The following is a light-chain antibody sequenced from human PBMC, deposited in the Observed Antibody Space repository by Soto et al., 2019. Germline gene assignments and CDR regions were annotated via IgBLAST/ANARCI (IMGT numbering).Light chain of an antibody. J-gene: IGKJ1*01. CDR2: GAS. CDR3: QQYGSSPRT. CDR1: QSVSSSS. Sequence: EIVLTQSPFNLSLSPRERATLSCRASQSVSSSSLAWYQQKPGQAPRLLIYGASSRATGIPDRFSGSGSGTDFTLTISGLEPEDFAVYYCQQYGSSPRTFGQGTKVEIK. V-gene: IGKV3-20*01.